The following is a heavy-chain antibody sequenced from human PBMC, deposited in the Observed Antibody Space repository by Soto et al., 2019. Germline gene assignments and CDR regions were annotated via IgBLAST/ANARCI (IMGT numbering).Heavy chain of an antibody. J-gene: IGHJ5*02. V-gene: IGHV3-33*01. CDR3: ARDFSGYNWFDP. Sequence: GGSLRLSCAASGFTFSSYGMHWVRQAPGKGLEWVAVIWYDGSNKYYADSVKGRFTISRDNSKNTLYLQMNSLRAEDTAVYYCARDFSGYNWFDPWGQGTLVTVSS. CDR1: GFTFSSYG. CDR2: IWYDGSNK.